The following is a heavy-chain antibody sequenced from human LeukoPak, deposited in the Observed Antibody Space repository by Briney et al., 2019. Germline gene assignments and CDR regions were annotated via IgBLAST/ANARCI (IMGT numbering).Heavy chain of an antibody. CDR1: GGSISSYH. CDR2: IYYTGTT. D-gene: IGHD3-9*01. Sequence: SETLSLTCTVSGGSISSYHWSWIRQPPGKGLECIGYIYYTGTTNYNPLFESRATISVDTSKNQFSLKLTSVTAADTAVYFCARGEDFERYYLAYWGQGTLVTASS. CDR3: ARGEDFERYYLAY. J-gene: IGHJ4*02. V-gene: IGHV4-59*01.